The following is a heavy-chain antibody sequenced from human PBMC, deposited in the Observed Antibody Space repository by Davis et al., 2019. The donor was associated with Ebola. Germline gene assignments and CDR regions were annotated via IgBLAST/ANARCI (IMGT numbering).Heavy chain of an antibody. CDR3: ATGTDLDY. CDR1: GFTVSSNY. CDR2: IYSGGKT. J-gene: IGHJ4*02. Sequence: PGGSLRLSCAASGFTVSSNYMNWVRQAPGKGLEWVSVIYSGGKTYYADSVKGRFTISRDNTKNTLFLQMNSLRAEDTAVYYCATGTDLDYWGQGTLVTVSS. V-gene: IGHV3-53*01. D-gene: IGHD1-1*01.